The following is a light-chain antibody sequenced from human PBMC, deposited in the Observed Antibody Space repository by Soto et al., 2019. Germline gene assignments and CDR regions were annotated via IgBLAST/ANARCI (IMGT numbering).Light chain of an antibody. CDR2: EVI. J-gene: IGLJ2*01. CDR1: SSDVGGYNL. Sequence: QSALTQPPSASGSPGQSVTISCAGTSSDVGGYNLVSWYQQHPGKAPKLMIYEVIKRPSGVPDRFSDSKSGNTASLTVSGLHAEDEADYYCSSYSGSDNFVVFGGGTKLTVL. CDR3: SSYSGSDNFVV. V-gene: IGLV2-8*01.